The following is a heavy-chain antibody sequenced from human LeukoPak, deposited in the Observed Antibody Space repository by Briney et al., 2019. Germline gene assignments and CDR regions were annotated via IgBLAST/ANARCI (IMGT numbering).Heavy chain of an antibody. V-gene: IGHV3-23*01. Sequence: GGSLRLSCVASGFTFSNYAMTWVRQAPGKGLEWVSSLTGSGDSTYYADSVKGRFTISRDTSKSTLYLQMGSLRAEDTAVYYCAKDFYSSGWQWVRMDVWGQGTTVTVSS. CDR1: GFTFSNYA. CDR3: AKDFYSSGWQWVRMDV. J-gene: IGHJ6*02. CDR2: LTGSGDST. D-gene: IGHD6-25*01.